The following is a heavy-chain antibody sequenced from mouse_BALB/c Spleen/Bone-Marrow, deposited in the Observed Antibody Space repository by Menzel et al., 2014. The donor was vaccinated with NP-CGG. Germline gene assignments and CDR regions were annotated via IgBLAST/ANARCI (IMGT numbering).Heavy chain of an antibody. J-gene: IGHJ3*01. Sequence: EVHLVESGAELVKPGASVKLSCTASGFNIKDTYMYWVKQRPEQGLEWIGRIDPANGNTKYDPKFQDKATITADTSSNTAYLQLSSLTSEYTAVYYCARYYYGSSLFSYWGQVTLVTVSA. V-gene: IGHV14-3*02. D-gene: IGHD1-1*01. CDR1: GFNIKDTY. CDR3: ARYYYGSSLFSY. CDR2: IDPANGNT.